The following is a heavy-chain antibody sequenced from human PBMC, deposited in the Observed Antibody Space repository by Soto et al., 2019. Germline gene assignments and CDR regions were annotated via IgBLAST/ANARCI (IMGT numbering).Heavy chain of an antibody. CDR3: SISPGPSWYFDL. CDR2: INHSGST. J-gene: IGHJ2*01. V-gene: IGHV4-34*01. Sequence: SETLSLTCAVYGGSFSGYYWSWIRQPPGKGLEWIGEINHSGSTNYNPSLKSRVTISVDTSKNQFSRKLSSVTAADTAVYYCSISPGPSWYFDLWGRGTLVTVSS. CDR1: GGSFSGYY. D-gene: IGHD2-2*02.